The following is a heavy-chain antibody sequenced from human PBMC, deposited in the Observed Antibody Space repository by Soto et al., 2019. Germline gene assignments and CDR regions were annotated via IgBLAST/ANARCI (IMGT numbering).Heavy chain of an antibody. CDR2: INPSNDNT. V-gene: IGHV1-3*01. CDR3: ARVGIGYCSGGSCYSKFDY. D-gene: IGHD2-15*01. CDR1: GYTFTGYA. Sequence: ASVKVSCKASGYTFTGYAMHWVRQAPGQGLEWMGWINPSNDNTRYSQKFQGRVTITRDTSASTAYMELSSLRSEDTAVYYCARVGIGYCSGGSCYSKFDYWGQGTLVTVSS. J-gene: IGHJ4*02.